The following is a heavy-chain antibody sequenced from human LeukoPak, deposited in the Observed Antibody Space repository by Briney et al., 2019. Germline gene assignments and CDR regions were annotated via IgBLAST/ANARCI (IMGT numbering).Heavy chain of an antibody. CDR1: GFTFSSYS. CDR2: ISSSSSYI. J-gene: IGHJ6*03. CDR3: VRAPGHYMDV. Sequence: GGSMRLSCAASGFTFSSYSMNWVRHAPGKGLEWVSSISSSSSYIYYADSVKGRFTISRDNAKNSLYLQVNSLRAEDTAVYYCVRAPGHYMDVLGKGTTVTVSS. V-gene: IGHV3-21*01.